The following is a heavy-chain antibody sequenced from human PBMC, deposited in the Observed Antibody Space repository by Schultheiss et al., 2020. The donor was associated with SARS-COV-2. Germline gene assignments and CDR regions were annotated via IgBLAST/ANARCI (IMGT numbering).Heavy chain of an antibody. D-gene: IGHD2-15*01. V-gene: IGHV3-23*01. CDR3: TKASHYCGGGTCYLTAFDS. Sequence: GGSLRLSCAASGFTFGIYALTWVRQPPGKGLEWVSAISGSGDNTYYADSVKGRFTIYRDNSKTTLYLQMNSLRTEDTALYYCTKASHYCGGGTCYLTAFDSWAQGALVTVSS. CDR2: ISGSGDNT. CDR1: GFTFGIYA. J-gene: IGHJ4*02.